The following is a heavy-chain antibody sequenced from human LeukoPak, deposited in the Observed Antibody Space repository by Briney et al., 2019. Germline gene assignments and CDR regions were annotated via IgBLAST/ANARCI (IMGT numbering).Heavy chain of an antibody. CDR3: AVSTTTMTTRTLDP. CDR1: GGSFSTYY. J-gene: IGHJ5*02. V-gene: IGHV4-34*01. CDR2: INQSGST. D-gene: IGHD4-17*01. Sequence: SETLSLTCAVYGGSFSTYYCTWIRQPPGKGLDWIGEINQSGSTKYNPSLKSRVTISLDTSKNQFSLKLSSVTAADTAVYYCAVSTTTMTTRTLDPWGQGTLVTVSS.